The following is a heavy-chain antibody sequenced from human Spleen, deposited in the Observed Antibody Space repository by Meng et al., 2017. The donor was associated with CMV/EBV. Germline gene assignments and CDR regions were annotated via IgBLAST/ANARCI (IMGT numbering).Heavy chain of an antibody. V-gene: IGHV4-31*03. CDR2: IYYNGNT. Sequence: TLSLSCTVSGVSISSGGYYWTWIRQHPGKGLEWIGYIYYNGNTYYNPSLKSRATITNDTSKNQYPLRLNSVTVADTAVYYCAREARVGFCGGGSCYEGIDSWGQGTLVTVSS. CDR1: GVSISSGGYY. D-gene: IGHD2-15*01. J-gene: IGHJ5*01. CDR3: AREARVGFCGGGSCYEGIDS.